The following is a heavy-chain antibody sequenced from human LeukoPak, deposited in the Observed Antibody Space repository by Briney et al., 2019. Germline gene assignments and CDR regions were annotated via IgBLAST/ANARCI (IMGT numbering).Heavy chain of an antibody. J-gene: IGHJ1*01. CDR2: VSGSGNSA. V-gene: IGHV3-23*01. D-gene: IGHD2-15*01. CDR3: AKNRRACSGGSCNSGVSEYFHH. Sequence: GGSLRLSCAASGFTFSTYAMSWVRQAPGKGLEWVSTVSGSGNSAYYADSVKGRFTISRDNLKNTLYLQMSSLRVEDMAIYYCAKNRRACSGGSCNSGVSEYFHHWGQGTLVTVSS. CDR1: GFTFSTYA.